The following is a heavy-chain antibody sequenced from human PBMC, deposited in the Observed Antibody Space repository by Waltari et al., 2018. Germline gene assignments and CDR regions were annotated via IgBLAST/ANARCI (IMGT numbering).Heavy chain of an antibody. D-gene: IGHD6-13*01. J-gene: IGHJ6*03. CDR2: INPNRGGT. CDR1: GYTFTGYY. Sequence: QVQLVQSGAEVKKPGASVKVSCKASGYTFTGYYMHWVRQAPGQGLEWMGWINPNRGGTNYAQKFQGRVTMTRDTSISTAYMELSRLRSDDTAVYYCARDLSSWYGIYYYYMDVWGKGTTVTISS. CDR3: ARDLSSWYGIYYYYMDV. V-gene: IGHV1-2*02.